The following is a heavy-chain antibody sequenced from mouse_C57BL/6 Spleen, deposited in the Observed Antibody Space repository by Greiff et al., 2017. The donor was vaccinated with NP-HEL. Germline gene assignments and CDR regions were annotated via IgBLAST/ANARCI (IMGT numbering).Heavy chain of an antibody. CDR2: IDPETGGT. CDR1: GYTFTDYE. V-gene: IGHV1-15*01. J-gene: IGHJ3*01. Sequence: QVQLQQSGAELVRPGASVTLSCKASGYTFTDYEMHWVKQTPVHGLEWIGAIDPETGGTAYNQKFKGKAILTADKSSSTAYMELRSLTSEDSAVYYCTGYGSSYVASFAYWGQGTLVTVSA. CDR3: TGYGSSYVASFAY. D-gene: IGHD1-1*01.